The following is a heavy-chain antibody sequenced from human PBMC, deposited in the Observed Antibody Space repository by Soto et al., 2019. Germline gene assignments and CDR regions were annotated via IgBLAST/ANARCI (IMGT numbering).Heavy chain of an antibody. J-gene: IGHJ3*02. CDR1: GFTFSSYE. CDR2: ISGSGNNL. CDR3: ARESEEDAFDI. V-gene: IGHV3-48*03. Sequence: PGGSLRLSCAASGFTFSSYERNWVRQAPGTGLEWVSYISGSGNNLYYADSVKGRFTISRDNAKNSLYLQMNILRAEDTAVYYCARESEEDAFDIWGQETMVTVSS.